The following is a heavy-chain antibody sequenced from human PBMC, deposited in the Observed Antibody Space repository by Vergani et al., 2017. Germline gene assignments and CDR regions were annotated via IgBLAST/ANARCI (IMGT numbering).Heavy chain of an antibody. D-gene: IGHD6-13*01. Sequence: QLQLQESDPGLVKPPETLSLTCTVSGGSIRSTFYYWGWIRQPPGKGLEWIGTIYYSGSTYYNPSLKSRITISVDTSKNQFSLKLNSVTAADTAVYYCARHKEQLVPVNYYYYYYMDVWGKGTTVTVSS. CDR2: IYYSGST. V-gene: IGHV4-39*01. CDR3: ARHKEQLVPVNYYYYYYMDV. J-gene: IGHJ6*03. CDR1: GGSIRSTFYY.